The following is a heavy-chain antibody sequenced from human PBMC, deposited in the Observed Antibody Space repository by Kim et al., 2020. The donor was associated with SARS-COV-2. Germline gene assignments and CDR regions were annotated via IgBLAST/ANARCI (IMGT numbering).Heavy chain of an antibody. V-gene: IGHV3-30*04. D-gene: IGHD6-19*01. CDR2: ISYDGSNK. CDR1: GFTFSSYA. CDR3: AKTSRYNSGWSLYYYYYGMDV. Sequence: GGSLRLSCAASGFTFSSYAMHWVRQAPGKGLEWVAVISYDGSNKYYADSVKGRFTISRDNSKNTLYLQMNSLRAEDTAVYYCAKTSRYNSGWSLYYYYYGMDVWGQGTTVTVSS. J-gene: IGHJ6*02.